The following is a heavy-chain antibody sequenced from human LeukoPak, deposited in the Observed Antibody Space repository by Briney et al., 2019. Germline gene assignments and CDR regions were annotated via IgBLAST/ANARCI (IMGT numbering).Heavy chain of an antibody. J-gene: IGHJ4*02. V-gene: IGHV4-4*09. Sequence: SETLSLTCTVSGVSISSNYWSWLRQPPGKGLEWIGYINTSGSTNYNPSLKSRVSISLDTSRNQFSLKLTSVTAADTAVYYCARRGNWGFFDYWGQGILVSVSS. D-gene: IGHD7-27*01. CDR1: GVSISSNY. CDR3: ARRGNWGFFDY. CDR2: INTSGST.